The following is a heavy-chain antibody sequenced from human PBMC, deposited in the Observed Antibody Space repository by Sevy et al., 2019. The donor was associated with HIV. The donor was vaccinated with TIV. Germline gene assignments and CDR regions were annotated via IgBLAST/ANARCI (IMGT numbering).Heavy chain of an antibody. V-gene: IGHV1-69*13. Sequence: ASVKVSCKASGGTFSRYGISWVRQAPGQGLEWMGGIIPILGTVNYAQKFQGRVTITADESTKTAYMELSSLRSEDTAVYYCARGGGNGWYYFDYWGQETLVTVSS. D-gene: IGHD6-19*01. CDR1: GGTFSRYG. CDR3: ARGGGNGWYYFDY. CDR2: IIPILGTV. J-gene: IGHJ4*02.